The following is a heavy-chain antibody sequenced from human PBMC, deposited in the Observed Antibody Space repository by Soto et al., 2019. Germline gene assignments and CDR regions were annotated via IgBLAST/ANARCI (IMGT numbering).Heavy chain of an antibody. J-gene: IGHJ6*02. V-gene: IGHV1-69*02. Sequence: QVQLVQSGAEVKKPGSSVKVSCKASGGTFSSYTISWVRQAPGQGLEWMGRIIPILGIANYAQKFQGRVTITADKSTSTAYLELSSLRSEDTAVYYCARRDDGSGGRYYYYGMDVWGQGTTVTVSS. CDR3: ARRDDGSGGRYYYYGMDV. CDR2: IIPILGIA. CDR1: GGTFSSYT. D-gene: IGHD3-10*01.